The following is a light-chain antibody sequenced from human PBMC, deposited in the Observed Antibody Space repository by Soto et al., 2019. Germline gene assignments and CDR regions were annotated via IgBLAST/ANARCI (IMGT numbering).Light chain of an antibody. CDR1: QGISSY. V-gene: IGKV1-9*01. CDR2: AAS. Sequence: IQLTQSPSSLSASVGDRVIMTCRASQGISSYLAWYQQKPGKAPTLLIYAASTLETGVPSRFSGSGSGTDFTLTSSSLQPEDFATYYCQQLNIYPFTFGPGTKVDIK. J-gene: IGKJ3*01. CDR3: QQLNIYPFT.